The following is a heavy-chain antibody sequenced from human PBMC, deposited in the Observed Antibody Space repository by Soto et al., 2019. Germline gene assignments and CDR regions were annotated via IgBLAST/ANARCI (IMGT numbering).Heavy chain of an antibody. V-gene: IGHV4-31*03. CDR2: IYYSGST. J-gene: IGHJ6*02. CDR3: ARSQRFGDCARPFYYYGMDV. Sequence: QVQLQESGPGLVKPSQTLSLTCSVSGGSISSGGHYWSWIRQHPGKGLEWIAYIYYSGSTYYNPSLKSRVTISVDTSKNQFSLNLNSVTAADTAVYYCARSQRFGDCARPFYYYGMDVWGQGTTVTVSS. D-gene: IGHD3-10*01. CDR1: GGSISSGGHY.